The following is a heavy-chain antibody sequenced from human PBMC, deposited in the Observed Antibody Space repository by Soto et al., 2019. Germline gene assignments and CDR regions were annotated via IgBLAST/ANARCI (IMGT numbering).Heavy chain of an antibody. V-gene: IGHV4-61*01. J-gene: IGHJ4*02. CDR1: GGSVSSANYY. Sequence: SETLSLTCTVSGGSVSSANYYWSWVRQPPGGGLEWIGYIYYSGTTKYNPSLKGRATISVDTSKNQFSLELRSLTTADTAVYYCAREEMATAYYFDYWGLGTLVTVS. CDR3: AREEMATAYYFDY. CDR2: IYYSGTT. D-gene: IGHD5-18*01.